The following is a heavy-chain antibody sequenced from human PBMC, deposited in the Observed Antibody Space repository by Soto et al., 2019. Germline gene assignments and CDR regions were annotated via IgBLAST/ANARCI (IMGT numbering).Heavy chain of an antibody. Sequence: SLRLSCAASGFTFSSYGMLWVRQAPGKGLEWVALIWYDGSIKYYADSVKGRFTISRDNSKKNTLYLQMNSLRAEDTAVYYCARDGLDHFDYWGQGTLVTVSS. CDR1: GFTFSSYG. V-gene: IGHV3-33*01. D-gene: IGHD6-6*01. CDR2: IWYDGSIK. J-gene: IGHJ4*02. CDR3: ARDGLDHFDY.